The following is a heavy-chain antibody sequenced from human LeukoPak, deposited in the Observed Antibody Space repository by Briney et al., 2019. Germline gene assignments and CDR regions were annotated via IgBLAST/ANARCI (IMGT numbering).Heavy chain of an antibody. D-gene: IGHD6-19*01. J-gene: IGHJ4*02. CDR1: GFTFSSYA. V-gene: IGHV3-30-3*01. CDR3: VKQWLVREVYFDY. CDR2: ISYDGSNK. Sequence: GGSLRLSCAASGFTFSSYAMSWVRQAPGKGLEWVAVISYDGSNKYYADSVKGRFTISRDNSKNTLYLQMNSLRAEDTAVYYCVKQWLVREVYFDYWGQGTLVTVSS.